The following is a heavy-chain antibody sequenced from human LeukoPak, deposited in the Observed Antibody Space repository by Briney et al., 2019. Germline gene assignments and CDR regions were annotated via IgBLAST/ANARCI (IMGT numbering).Heavy chain of an antibody. CDR2: INPNSGGT. CDR1: GYTFTGYY. Sequence: ASVKVSCKASGYTFTGYYMHWVRQAPGEGLEWMGWINPNSGGTNYAQKSQGRVTMTRDTSISTAYMELSRLRSDDTAVYYCARSQPPLRYFDWLLPETDYWGQGTLVTVSS. D-gene: IGHD3-9*01. CDR3: ARSQPPLRYFDWLLPETDY. V-gene: IGHV1-2*02. J-gene: IGHJ4*02.